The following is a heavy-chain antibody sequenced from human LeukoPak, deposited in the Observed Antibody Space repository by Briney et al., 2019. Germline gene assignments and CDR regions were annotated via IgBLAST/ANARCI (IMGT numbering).Heavy chain of an antibody. Sequence: GGSLRLSCAASGFMFNNYDMHWVRQVTGRGLEWVSVIGTADDTYYADSVKGRFTIARDNSKNTLYLQMNSLRAEDTAVYYCAKGQQDFYYYGMDVWGQGTTVTVSS. CDR3: AKGQQDFYYYGMDV. CDR2: IGTADDT. V-gene: IGHV3-13*01. J-gene: IGHJ6*02. D-gene: IGHD6-13*01. CDR1: GFMFNNYD.